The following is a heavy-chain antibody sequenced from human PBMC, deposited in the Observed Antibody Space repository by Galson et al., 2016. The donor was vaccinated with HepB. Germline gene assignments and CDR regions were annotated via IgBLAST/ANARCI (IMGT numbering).Heavy chain of an antibody. CDR2: ITTYNGHT. J-gene: IGHJ3*01. V-gene: IGHV1-18*04. CDR1: GYTFTDYI. Sequence: SVKVSCKASGYTFTDYIISWVRLAPGQGLEWMGRITTYNGHTKYAQNFEGRVTVTTDTSTNTAFLELRSPRFDDTALYYCARGIRYNWNWGDAFDLWGQGTMVTVSS. CDR3: ARGIRYNWNWGDAFDL. D-gene: IGHD1-7*01.